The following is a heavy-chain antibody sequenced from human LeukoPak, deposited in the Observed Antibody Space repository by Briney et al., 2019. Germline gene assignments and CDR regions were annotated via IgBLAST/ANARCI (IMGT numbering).Heavy chain of an antibody. J-gene: IGHJ4*02. CDR3: AKDLPHYYESSAMGPLDY. CDR1: GFTFSSYG. CDR2: IWYDGSQK. D-gene: IGHD3-22*01. Sequence: GGSLRLSCAASGFTFSSYGMHWVRQAPGKGLEWVAVIWYDGSQKYYADSVKGRFTISRDNSKNTLYLQMTSLRAEDTAVYYCAKDLPHYYESSAMGPLDYWGQGTLVTVSS. V-gene: IGHV3-33*06.